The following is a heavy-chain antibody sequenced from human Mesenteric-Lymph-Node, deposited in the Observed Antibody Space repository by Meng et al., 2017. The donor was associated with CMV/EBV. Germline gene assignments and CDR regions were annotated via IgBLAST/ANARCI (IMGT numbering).Heavy chain of an antibody. J-gene: IGHJ4*02. D-gene: IGHD6-19*01. CDR1: GFTFSSYN. CDR2: ISSSSSYI. V-gene: IGHV3-21*01. CDR3: ARVGSSGWRDY. Sequence: GESLKTSCAASGFTFSSYNMNWVRQAPGKGLEWVSSISSSSSYIYYADSVKGRFTNSRDNAKNSLYLQMNSLRAEDTAVYYCARVGSSGWRDYWGQGTLVTVSS.